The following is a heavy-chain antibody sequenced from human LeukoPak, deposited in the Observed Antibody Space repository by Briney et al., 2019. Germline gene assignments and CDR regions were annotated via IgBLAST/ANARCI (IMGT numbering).Heavy chain of an antibody. Sequence: GESLKISCKGSGYSFTSYWIGWVRQMPGKGLEWMGIIYPGDSDTRYSPSFQGQVTISADKSISTAYLQWSSLKASDTAMYYCAISGKVGATWGALDYWGQGTLVTVSS. J-gene: IGHJ4*02. V-gene: IGHV5-51*01. CDR1: GYSFTSYW. CDR2: IYPGDSDT. D-gene: IGHD1-26*01. CDR3: AISGKVGATWGALDY.